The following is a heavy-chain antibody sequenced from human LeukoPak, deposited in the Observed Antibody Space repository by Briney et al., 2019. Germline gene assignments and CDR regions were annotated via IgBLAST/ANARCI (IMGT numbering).Heavy chain of an antibody. CDR3: ARVIAARPRSRTYYMDV. J-gene: IGHJ6*03. CDR2: IYYSGST. Sequence: PSGTLSLTCAVSGGSISSSNWWSWVRQPPGKGLEWIGYIYYSGSTNYNPSLKSRVTISVDTSKNQFSLKLSSVTAADTAVYYCARVIAARPRSRTYYMDVWGKGTTVTVSS. V-gene: IGHV4-4*02. CDR1: GGSISSSNW. D-gene: IGHD6-6*01.